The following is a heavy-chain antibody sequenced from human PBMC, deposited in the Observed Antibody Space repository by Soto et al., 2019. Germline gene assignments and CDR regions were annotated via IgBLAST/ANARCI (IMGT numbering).Heavy chain of an antibody. CDR3: ARTSSYDSSGVNWFDP. J-gene: IGHJ5*02. CDR1: GGSISSGGYY. CDR2: IYYSGST. Sequence: QVQLQESGPGLVKPSQTLSLTCTVSGGSISSGGYYWSWIRQHPGKGLEWIGYIYYSGSTYYNPSLKSRVTISVDTSKNQFSLKLSSVTAADTAVYYCARTSSYDSSGVNWFDPWGQGTLVTVSS. D-gene: IGHD3-22*01. V-gene: IGHV4-31*03.